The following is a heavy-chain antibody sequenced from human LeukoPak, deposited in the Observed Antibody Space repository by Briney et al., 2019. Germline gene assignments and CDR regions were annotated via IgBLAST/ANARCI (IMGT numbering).Heavy chain of an antibody. J-gene: IGHJ4*02. D-gene: IGHD3-22*01. CDR3: ARDGDTSGYTD. CDR2: IKQDGSEK. Sequence: GGSLRLSCEASGFTFSLYWMSWVRQTPGKGLEWVANIKQDGSEKYYVDSVKGRFTISRDNAKNSLYLQMNSLRADDTAVYYCARDGDTSGYTDWGQGTLVTVSS. CDR1: GFTFSLYW. V-gene: IGHV3-7*01.